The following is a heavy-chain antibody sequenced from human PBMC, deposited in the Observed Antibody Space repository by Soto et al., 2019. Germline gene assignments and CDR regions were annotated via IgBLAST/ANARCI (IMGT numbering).Heavy chain of an antibody. CDR3: AKDMRGGSSSSRYYYCLDC. V-gene: IGHV3-9*01. CDR2: ISWNSGTI. J-gene: IGHJ6*02. CDR1: GFTFDDYA. D-gene: IGHD6-13*01. Sequence: EVQLVESGGGLVQPGRSLRLSCAASGFTFDDYAMHWVRQAPGKGLEWVSGISWNSGTIVYADSVKGRFTISRDNAKNSLYLQMNRLRCEDTALYDCAKDMRGGSSSSRYYYCLDCWGQGTTVTVAS.